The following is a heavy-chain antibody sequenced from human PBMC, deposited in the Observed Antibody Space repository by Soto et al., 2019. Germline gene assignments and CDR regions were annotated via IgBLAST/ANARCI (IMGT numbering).Heavy chain of an antibody. D-gene: IGHD3-9*01. CDR3: ARSPYDILTGYYSTFDY. CDR1: GGSISSSSYY. CDR2: IYYSGST. J-gene: IGHJ4*02. V-gene: IGHV4-39*01. Sequence: QLQLQESGPGLVKPSETLSLTCTVSGGSISSSSYYWGWIRQPPGKGLEWIGSIYYSGSTYYNPSLKSRVTISVDTSKNQFSLKLSSVTAADTAVYYCARSPYDILTGYYSTFDYWGQGTLVTVSS.